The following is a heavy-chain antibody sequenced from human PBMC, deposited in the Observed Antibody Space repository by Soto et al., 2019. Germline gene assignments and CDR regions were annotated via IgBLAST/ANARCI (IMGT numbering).Heavy chain of an antibody. Sequence: EVQLVESGGGLVQPGGSLRLSCAASGLTVRSNYMSWVRQAPGKGLEWVSVIYNDGSTYYADSVKGRFTSSRHNSKNTLYLQMNSLRPEDTAVYYCAREAAVSGLAYYHYYGLDVWGQGTTVAVSS. V-gene: IGHV3-53*04. CDR3: AREAAVSGLAYYHYYGLDV. D-gene: IGHD6-19*01. CDR2: IYNDGST. CDR1: GLTVRSNY. J-gene: IGHJ6*02.